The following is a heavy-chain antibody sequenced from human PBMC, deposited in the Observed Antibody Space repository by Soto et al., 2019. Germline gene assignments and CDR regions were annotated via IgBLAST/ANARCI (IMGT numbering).Heavy chain of an antibody. V-gene: IGHV3-30-3*01. CDR1: GFTFSSYA. J-gene: IGHJ5*02. Sequence: GGSLRLSCAASGFTFSSYAMHWVRQAPGKGLEWVAVISYDGSNKYYADSVKGRFTISRDNSKNTLYLQMTSMRAEDTAVYYCARDDAEYYVFWSGYYLPLHWFDPWGQGTLVTVSS. CDR3: ARDDAEYYVFWSGYYLPLHWFDP. CDR2: ISYDGSNK. D-gene: IGHD3-3*01.